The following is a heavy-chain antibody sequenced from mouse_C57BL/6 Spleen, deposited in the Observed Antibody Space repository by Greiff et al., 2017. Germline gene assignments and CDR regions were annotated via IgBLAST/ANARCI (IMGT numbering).Heavy chain of an antibody. D-gene: IGHD1-2*01. V-gene: IGHV1-26*01. CDR3: ASPLLRRWYFDV. J-gene: IGHJ1*03. CDR1: GYTFTDYY. CDR2: INPNNGGT. Sequence: EVQLQQSGPELVKPGASVKISCKASGYTFTDYYMNWVKQSHGKSLEWIGDINPNNGGTSYNQKFKGKATLTVDKSSSTAYMELRSLTSEDSAVYYCASPLLRRWYFDVWGTGTTVTVSS.